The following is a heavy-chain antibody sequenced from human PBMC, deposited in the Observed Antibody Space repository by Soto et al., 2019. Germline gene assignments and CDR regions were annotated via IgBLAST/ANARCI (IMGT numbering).Heavy chain of an antibody. D-gene: IGHD1-26*01. CDR3: VRHRRAIVATTDPLDI. V-gene: IGHV5-51*01. J-gene: IGHJ3*02. CDR2: IYPGNSDT. Sequence: PGESLKISCKTSGYSFTSYWIHWVRQMPGKELEWMGSIYPGNSDTRYSPSFQGHVTISADSSSSTAYLQWSSLKASDAAMYYCVRHRRAIVATTDPLDIWGQGTKVTVSS. CDR1: GYSFTSYW.